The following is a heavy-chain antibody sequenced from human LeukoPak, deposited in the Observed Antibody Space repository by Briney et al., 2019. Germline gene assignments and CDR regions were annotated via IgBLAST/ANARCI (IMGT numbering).Heavy chain of an antibody. D-gene: IGHD5-24*01. V-gene: IGHV1-69*13. CDR2: IIPIFGTA. Sequence: SVKVSCKASGGTFSSYAISWVRQAPGQGLEWKGGIIPIFGTANYAQKFQGRVTITADESTSTAYMELSSLRSEDTAVYYCARDQGGDGYNHNWFDPWGQGTLVTVSS. CDR1: GGTFSSYA. CDR3: ARDQGGDGYNHNWFDP. J-gene: IGHJ5*02.